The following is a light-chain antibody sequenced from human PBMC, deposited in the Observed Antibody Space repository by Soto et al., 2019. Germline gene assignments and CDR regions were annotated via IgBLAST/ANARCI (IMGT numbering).Light chain of an antibody. J-gene: IGKJ1*01. CDR2: RAS. V-gene: IGKV1-39*01. Sequence: DIQVTQSPSSLSASVGDNVTITCRASQNIIDYLNWYQQRPGTPPKLLIYRASNLQSEVPSRFSGSGSGTDFSLTISSLQHEDFATYYCQQSYSLTRTFGQGTRV. CDR3: QQSYSLTRT. CDR1: QNIIDY.